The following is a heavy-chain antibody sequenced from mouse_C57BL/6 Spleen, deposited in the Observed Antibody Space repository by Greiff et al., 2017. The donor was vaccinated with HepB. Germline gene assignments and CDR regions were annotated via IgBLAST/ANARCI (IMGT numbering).Heavy chain of an antibody. D-gene: IGHD1-1*01. CDR2: ISAGGSYT. CDR1: GFTFSSYA. CDR3: ARESYGSRGAMDY. J-gene: IGHJ4*01. Sequence: EVQLVESGGGLVKPGGSLKLSCAASGFTFSSYAMSWVRQTPDKRLEWVATISAGGSYTYYPDNVKGRFTISRDKAKNNMYLQMSPLKSEETAMYYCARESYGSRGAMDYWGQGTSVTVSS. V-gene: IGHV5-4*01.